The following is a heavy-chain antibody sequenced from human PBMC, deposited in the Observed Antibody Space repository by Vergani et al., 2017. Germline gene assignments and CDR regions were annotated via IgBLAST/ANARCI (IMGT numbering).Heavy chain of an antibody. Sequence: QVQLQESGPGLVKPSETLSLTCTVSGGSVSSGSYYWSWIRQPPGKGLEWIGYIYYSGSTNYNPCRKSRVTISVDTSKNQFSLKLSAVTAADTAVYYCARGGWEPYYFDYWGQGTLVTVSS. D-gene: IGHD1-26*01. CDR3: ARGGWEPYYFDY. V-gene: IGHV4-61*01. CDR2: IYYSGST. J-gene: IGHJ4*02. CDR1: GGSVSSGSYY.